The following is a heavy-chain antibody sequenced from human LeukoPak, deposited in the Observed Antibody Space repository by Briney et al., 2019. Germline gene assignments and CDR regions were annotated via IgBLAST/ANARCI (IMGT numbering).Heavy chain of an antibody. CDR1: GFTFSSYG. J-gene: IGHJ4*02. CDR2: IWYGGSNK. D-gene: IGHD3-22*01. Sequence: GGSLRLSCAASGFTFSSYGMHWVRQAPGKGLEWVAVIWYGGSNKYYADSVKGRFTISRDNSKNTLYLQMNSLRAEDTAVYYCAKVKAYYYDSSGHAEDYWGQGTLVTVSS. CDR3: AKVKAYYYDSSGHAEDY. V-gene: IGHV3-33*06.